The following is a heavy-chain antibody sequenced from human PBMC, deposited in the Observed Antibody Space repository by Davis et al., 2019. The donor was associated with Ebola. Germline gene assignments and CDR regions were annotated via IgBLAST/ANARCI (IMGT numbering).Heavy chain of an antibody. D-gene: IGHD6-13*01. CDR3: ARHFSIAAAGTNFDY. Sequence: GESLKISCKGSGYSFTSYCIGWVRQMPGKGLEWMGIIYPGDSDTRYSPSFQGHVTISADKSISTAYLQWSSLKASDTAMYYCARHFSIAAAGTNFDYWGQGTLVTVSS. V-gene: IGHV5-51*01. J-gene: IGHJ4*02. CDR1: GYSFTSYC. CDR2: IYPGDSDT.